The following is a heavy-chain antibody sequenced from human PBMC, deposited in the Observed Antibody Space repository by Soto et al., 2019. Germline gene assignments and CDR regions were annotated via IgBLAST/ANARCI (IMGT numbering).Heavy chain of an antibody. V-gene: IGHV3-30*18. Sequence: GGSLRLSCAASGFTFSSYGMHWVRQAPGKGLEWVAVISYDGSNKYYADSVKGRFTISRDNSKDTLYLQMNSLRAEDTAVYYCAKDGASYYYYGMDVWGQGTTVTVSS. D-gene: IGHD3-10*01. CDR2: ISYDGSNK. CDR3: AKDGASYYYYGMDV. CDR1: GFTFSSYG. J-gene: IGHJ6*02.